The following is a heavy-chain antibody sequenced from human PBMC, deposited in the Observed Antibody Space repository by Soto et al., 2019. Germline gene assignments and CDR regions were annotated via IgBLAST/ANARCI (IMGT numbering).Heavy chain of an antibody. J-gene: IGHJ4*02. V-gene: IGHV4-31*03. CDR2: IYYSGST. D-gene: IGHD3-22*01. CDR3: ARPNYFDSSGSFDY. CDR1: GGSISSGAYY. Sequence: SETLSLTCTVSGGSISSGAYYWSWIRQHPGKGLEWIGYIYYSGSTYYNPSLESRVTLSVDTSRKQFSLKVSSVTAADTAVYYCARPNYFDSSGSFDYWGPGTLVTVSS.